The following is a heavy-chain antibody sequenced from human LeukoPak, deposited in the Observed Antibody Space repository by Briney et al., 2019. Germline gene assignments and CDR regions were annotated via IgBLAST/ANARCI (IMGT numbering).Heavy chain of an antibody. CDR1: GYTFTSYY. Sequence: ASVKVSCKASGYTFTSYYMHWVRQAPGQGLEWMGITNPSGGSTSYAQKFQGRVTMTRDTSTSTAYMELSSLRSEDTAVYYCARGAKVAYYDYVWGSSLSAFDIWGQGTMVTVSS. J-gene: IGHJ3*02. V-gene: IGHV1-46*01. CDR3: ARGAKVAYYDYVWGSSLSAFDI. CDR2: TNPSGGST. D-gene: IGHD3-16*01.